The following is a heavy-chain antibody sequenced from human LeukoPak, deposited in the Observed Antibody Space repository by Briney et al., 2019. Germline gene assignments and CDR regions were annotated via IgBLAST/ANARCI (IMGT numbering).Heavy chain of an antibody. Sequence: GGSLRLSCAASGFTFSSYRMNWVRQAPGKGLVWVSRIASDGSSTTYADSVKGRFSISRDNAKNTLYLQMNSLRVEDTAVYYCARGRPHGNDYWGQGTLVTLSS. D-gene: IGHD4-23*01. CDR1: GFTFSSYR. J-gene: IGHJ4*02. V-gene: IGHV3-74*01. CDR2: IASDGSST. CDR3: ARGRPHGNDY.